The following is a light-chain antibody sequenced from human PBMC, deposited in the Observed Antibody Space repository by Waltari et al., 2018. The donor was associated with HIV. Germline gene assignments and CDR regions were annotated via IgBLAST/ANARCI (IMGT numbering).Light chain of an antibody. Sequence: EIVLTQSPGTLSLSPGERATLSCRATQAVNNNYLAWYQQKPGQAPRLLIYGASSRATCIPDRFSGGGSGTDFTLTISRLEPEDFAVYFCQQYGSSPYTFGQGTKLEIK. CDR2: GAS. CDR1: QAVNNNY. CDR3: QQYGSSPYT. V-gene: IGKV3-20*01. J-gene: IGKJ2*01.